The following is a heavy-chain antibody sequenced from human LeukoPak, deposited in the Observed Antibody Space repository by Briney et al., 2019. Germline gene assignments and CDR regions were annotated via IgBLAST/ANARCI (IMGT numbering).Heavy chain of an antibody. CDR1: GYTFTSYD. CDR2: MNPNSGNT. D-gene: IGHD3-16*01. V-gene: IGHV1-8*01. CDR3: ARRGTFENWFDP. Sequence: ASVKVSCKASGYTFTSYDINWLRQATGQGLEWMGWMNPNSGNTGYAQKFQGRVTMTRNTSISTAYMELSSLRSEDTAVYYCARRGTFENWFDPWGQGTLVTVSS. J-gene: IGHJ5*02.